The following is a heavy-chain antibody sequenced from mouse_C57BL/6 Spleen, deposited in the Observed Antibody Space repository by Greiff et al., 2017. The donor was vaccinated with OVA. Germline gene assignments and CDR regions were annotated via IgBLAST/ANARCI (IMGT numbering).Heavy chain of an antibody. Sequence: VQLQQSGPELVKPGASVKMSCKASGYTFTDYNMHWVKQSHGKSLEWIGYINPNNGGTSYNQKFKGKATLTVNKSSSTAYMELRSLTSEDSAVYYCARGEDYGSPWFAYWGQGTLVTVSA. J-gene: IGHJ3*01. V-gene: IGHV1-22*01. CDR1: GYTFTDYN. CDR3: ARGEDYGSPWFAY. D-gene: IGHD1-1*01. CDR2: INPNNGGT.